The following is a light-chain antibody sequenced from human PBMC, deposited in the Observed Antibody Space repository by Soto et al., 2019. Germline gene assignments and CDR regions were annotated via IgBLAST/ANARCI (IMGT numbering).Light chain of an antibody. CDR1: QSISSD. Sequence: EIVMTQSPASLSVSPGERATLSCRASQSISSDLAWYQKKPGQAPRLLIYGASTRATGVPARFSGSGSGTEFTLTISSLQSEDFAVYYCQHYNNRSSLGPGTRLEIK. CDR2: GAS. J-gene: IGKJ5*01. CDR3: QHYNNRSS. V-gene: IGKV3-15*01.